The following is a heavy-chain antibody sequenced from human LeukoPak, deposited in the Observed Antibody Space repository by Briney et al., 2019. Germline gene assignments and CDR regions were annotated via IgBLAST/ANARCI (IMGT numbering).Heavy chain of an antibody. CDR2: IYYSGST. V-gene: IGHV4-59*01. CDR3: AAHRGYNWNYFDY. J-gene: IGHJ4*02. D-gene: IGHD1-20*01. Sequence: PSETLSLNCTVSGGSISSYYWSWIRQPPGKGLEWIGYIYYSGSTNYNPSLKSRVTISVDTSKNQFSLKLSSVTAADTAVYYCAAHRGYNWNYFDYWGQGTLVTVSS. CDR1: GGSISSYY.